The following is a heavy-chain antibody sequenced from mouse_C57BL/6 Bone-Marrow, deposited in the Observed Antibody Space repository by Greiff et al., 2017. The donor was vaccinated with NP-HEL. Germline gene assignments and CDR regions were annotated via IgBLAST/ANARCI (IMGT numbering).Heavy chain of an antibody. CDR2: IYPRSGNT. V-gene: IGHV1-81*01. J-gene: IGHJ1*03. Sequence: QVQLQQSGAELARPGASVKLSCKASGYTFTSYGISWVKQRTGQGLEWIGEIYPRSGNTYYNEKFKGKATLTADKSSSTAYMELRSLTSEESAVYFCARRYYGSSFCVWGTGTTVTVSS. D-gene: IGHD1-1*01. CDR3: ARRYYGSSFCV. CDR1: GYTFTSYG.